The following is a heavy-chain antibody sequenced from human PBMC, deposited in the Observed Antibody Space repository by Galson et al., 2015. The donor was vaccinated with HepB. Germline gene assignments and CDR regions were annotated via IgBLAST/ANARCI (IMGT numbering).Heavy chain of an antibody. V-gene: IGHV5-51*01. J-gene: IGHJ6*01. D-gene: IGHD3/OR15-3a*01. CDR1: GYSFTSYW. CDR3: ARPRTSVNYYYGVDV. CDR2: IYPADSNT. Sequence: QSGAEVKKPGESLKISCKGSGYSFTSYWIGWVRQMPGKGLEWMGIIYPADSNTRYSPSFQGQVTIAADRSINTAYLQWSGVKASDTATYYCARPRTSVNYYYGVDVWGAGTTVTVSS.